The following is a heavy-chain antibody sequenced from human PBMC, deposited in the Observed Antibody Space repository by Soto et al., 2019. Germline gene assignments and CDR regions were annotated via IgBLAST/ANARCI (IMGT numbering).Heavy chain of an antibody. CDR1: GGTFSSYT. CDR3: ANRPGSGSYPFDY. CDR2: IIPILGIA. D-gene: IGHD3-10*01. Sequence: SVKVSCKASGGTFSSYTISWVRQAPGQGLEWMGRIIPILGIANYAQKFQGRVTITADKSTSTAYMELSSLRSEDTAVYYCANRPGSGSYPFDYWGQGTLVTVSS. V-gene: IGHV1-69*02. J-gene: IGHJ4*02.